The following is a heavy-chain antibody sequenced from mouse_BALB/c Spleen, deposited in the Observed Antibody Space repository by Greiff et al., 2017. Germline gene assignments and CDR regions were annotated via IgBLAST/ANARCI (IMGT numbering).Heavy chain of an antibody. J-gene: IGHJ4*01. CDR1: GYTFTSYW. CDR3: ARWGSSYAMDY. CDR2: INPSTGYT. V-gene: IGHV1-7*01. Sequence: QVQLQQSGAELAKPGASVKMSCKASGYTFTSYWMHWVKQRPGQGLEWIGYINPSTGYTEYNQKFKDKATLTADKSSSTAYMQLSSLTSEDSAVYYCARWGSSYAMDYWGQGTSVTVSS.